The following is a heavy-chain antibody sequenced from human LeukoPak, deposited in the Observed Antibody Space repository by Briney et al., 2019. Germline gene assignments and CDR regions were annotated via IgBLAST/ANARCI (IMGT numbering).Heavy chain of an antibody. CDR1: GYTFTSYY. J-gene: IGHJ6*03. CDR3: ARGYMDDILTGYEYYYYYYYMDV. V-gene: IGHV1-46*01. CDR2: INPSGGST. D-gene: IGHD3-9*01. Sequence: ASVKVSCKASGYTFTSYYMLWVRQAPGQGLEWMGIINPSGGSTSYALKFQGRVTMTRDMSTSTVYMELSSLRSEDTAVYYCARGYMDDILTGYEYYYYYYYMDVWGKGTTVTVSS.